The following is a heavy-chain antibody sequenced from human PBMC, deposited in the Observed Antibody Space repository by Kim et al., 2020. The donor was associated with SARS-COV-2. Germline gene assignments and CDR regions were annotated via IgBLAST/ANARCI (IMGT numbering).Heavy chain of an antibody. Sequence: ASVKVSCKASGYTFTSYGISWVRQAPGQGLEWMGWISAYNGNTNYAQKLQGRVTMTTDTSTSTAYMELRSLRSDDTAVYYCARDDRGFYFFSSSGPIAFDYWGQGTLVTVSS. CDR3: ARDDRGFYFFSSSGPIAFDY. CDR1: GYTFTSYG. V-gene: IGHV1-18*01. J-gene: IGHJ4*02. CDR2: ISAYNGNT. D-gene: IGHD3-22*01.